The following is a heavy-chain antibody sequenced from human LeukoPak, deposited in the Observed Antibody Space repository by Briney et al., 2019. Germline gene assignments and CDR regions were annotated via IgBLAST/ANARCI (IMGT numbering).Heavy chain of an antibody. J-gene: IGHJ4*02. V-gene: IGHV4-61*08. D-gene: IGHD2-2*02. CDR3: ARAYTSWSFDY. Sequence: NPSETLSLTCSVSGGSASSGGFYRSWIRQPPGKGLEWIGFIYYSGNTNYNPSLKSRVTISVDTSKNQFSLKLSSVTAADTAVYYCARAYTSWSFDYWGQGTLVTVSS. CDR2: IYYSGNT. CDR1: GGSASSGGFY.